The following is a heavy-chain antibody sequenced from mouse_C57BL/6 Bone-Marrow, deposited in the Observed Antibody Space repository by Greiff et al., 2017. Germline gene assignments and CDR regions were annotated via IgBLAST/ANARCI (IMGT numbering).Heavy chain of an antibody. Sequence: VQLQQSGAELAKPGASVKLSCKASGYTFTSYWMHWVKQRPGQGLEWIGYINPSSGYTKYNQKFKDKATLTADNSSSPAYMQLSSLTYEDSAVYYCAVLPLCYFDDWGQGTTLTGSS. J-gene: IGHJ2*01. CDR2: INPSSGYT. CDR1: GYTFTSYW. D-gene: IGHD2-1*01. CDR3: AVLPLCYFDD. V-gene: IGHV1-7*01.